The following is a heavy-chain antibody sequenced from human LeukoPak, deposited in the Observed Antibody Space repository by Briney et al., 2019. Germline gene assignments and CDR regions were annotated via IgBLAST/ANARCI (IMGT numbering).Heavy chain of an antibody. D-gene: IGHD6-19*01. CDR3: ARVEGSSGWYLLGY. V-gene: IGHV4-59*01. CDR2: IYYSGST. Sequence: PSETQSLTCTVSGGSISSYYWSWIRQPPGKGLEWIGYIYYSGSTNYNPSLKSRVTISVDTSKNQFSLKLSSVTAADTAVYYCARVEGSSGWYLLGYWGQGTLVTVSS. CDR1: GGSISSYY. J-gene: IGHJ4*02.